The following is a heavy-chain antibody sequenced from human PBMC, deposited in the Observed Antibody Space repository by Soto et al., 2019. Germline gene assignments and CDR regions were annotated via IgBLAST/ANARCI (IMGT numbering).Heavy chain of an antibody. CDR2: ISSTSTNI. CDR3: TRGIASSSLVTFDV. J-gene: IGHJ3*01. CDR1: GFTFSRYI. D-gene: IGHD2-21*01. Sequence: LRLSCAASGFTFSRYIMHWVRQAPGQGLEWIATISSTSTNIYYADSVKGRITISRDNPKNSLSLQMDSLRREDTAVYYCTRGIASSSLVTFDVWGQGTMVTVSS. V-gene: IGHV3-21*01.